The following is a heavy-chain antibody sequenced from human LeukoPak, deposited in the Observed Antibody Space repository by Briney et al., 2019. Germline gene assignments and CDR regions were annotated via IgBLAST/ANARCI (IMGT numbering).Heavy chain of an antibody. CDR1: GFTFSSYS. J-gene: IGHJ4*02. Sequence: GGSLRLSCAASGFTFSSYSMNWVRQAPGKGLEWVSYISSSSSTIYYADSVKGRFTISRDNAKNSLYLQMNSLRDEDMAVYYCARGVGYYYDSSGYHYYFDYWGQGTLVTVSS. CDR3: ARGVGYYYDSSGYHYYFDY. CDR2: ISSSSSTI. D-gene: IGHD3-22*01. V-gene: IGHV3-48*02.